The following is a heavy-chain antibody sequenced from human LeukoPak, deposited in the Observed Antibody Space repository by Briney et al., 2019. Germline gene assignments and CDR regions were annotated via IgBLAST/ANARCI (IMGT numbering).Heavy chain of an antibody. Sequence: SETLSLTCTVSGYSISSGYYWGWIRQPPGKGLEWIGSIYYSGSTYYNPSLKSRVTISVDTSKNQFSLKLSSVTAADTAVYYCARLIALNYFDYWGQGTLVTVSS. CDR3: ARLIALNYFDY. CDR1: GYSISSGYY. J-gene: IGHJ4*02. CDR2: IYYSGST. D-gene: IGHD2-15*01. V-gene: IGHV4-38-2*02.